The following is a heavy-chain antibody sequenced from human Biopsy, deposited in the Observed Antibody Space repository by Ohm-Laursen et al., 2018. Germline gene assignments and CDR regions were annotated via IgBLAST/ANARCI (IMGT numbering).Heavy chain of an antibody. CDR3: ARAVRYRLLSDP. J-gene: IGHJ5*02. Sequence: SSVKVSCKASGYTFTTYDITWVRQATGQGPEWMGWMNPISGNTGYAHKFRGRVTMTSDSSISTAYLEVSSPTFEDTAVYYCARAVRYRLLSDPWGQGTLVTVSS. CDR1: GYTFTTYD. V-gene: IGHV1-8*01. D-gene: IGHD2/OR15-2a*01. CDR2: MNPISGNT.